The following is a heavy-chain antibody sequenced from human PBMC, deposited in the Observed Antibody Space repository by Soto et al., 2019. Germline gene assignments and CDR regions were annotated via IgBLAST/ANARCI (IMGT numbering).Heavy chain of an antibody. D-gene: IGHD2-21*02. J-gene: IGHJ6*02. CDR2: ISSSSSTI. CDR3: ARPIVVVTAPYYYGMDV. Sequence: GGSLRLSCAASGFTFRSYSMNWVRQAPGKGLEWVSYISSSSSTIYYADSVKGRFTISRDNAKNSLYLQMNSLRDEDTAVYYCARPIVVVTAPYYYGMDVWGQGTTVTVSS. CDR1: GFTFRSYS. V-gene: IGHV3-48*02.